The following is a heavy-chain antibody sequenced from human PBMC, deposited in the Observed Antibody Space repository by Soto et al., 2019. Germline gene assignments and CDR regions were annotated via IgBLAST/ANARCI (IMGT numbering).Heavy chain of an antibody. CDR2: IKQDGREK. V-gene: IGHV3-7*01. Sequence: EVQLVESGGGLVQPGGSLRLSCAASGFTFNNYWMSWVRQAPGKGLAWVANIKQDGREKYYVDSVKGRFTISRDHAKNSMYLQMNSLRSEETAVYYCAKNNRYCSSTNCFVFDYWGQGTLVTVSS. CDR3: AKNNRYCSSTNCFVFDY. CDR1: GFTFNNYW. J-gene: IGHJ4*02. D-gene: IGHD2-2*01.